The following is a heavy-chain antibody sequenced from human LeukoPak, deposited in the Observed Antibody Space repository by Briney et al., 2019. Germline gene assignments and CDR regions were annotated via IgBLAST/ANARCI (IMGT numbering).Heavy chain of an antibody. Sequence: PSETLSLTCTVSGGFISSYYWSWIRQPPGKGLEWIGYIYYSGSTNYNPSLKSRVTISVDTSKNQFSLKLSSVTAADTAVYYCARGDICGGDCYPFDIWGQGTMVTVSS. CDR3: ARGDICGGDCYPFDI. J-gene: IGHJ3*02. CDR1: GGFISSYY. V-gene: IGHV4-59*01. CDR2: IYYSGST. D-gene: IGHD2-21*02.